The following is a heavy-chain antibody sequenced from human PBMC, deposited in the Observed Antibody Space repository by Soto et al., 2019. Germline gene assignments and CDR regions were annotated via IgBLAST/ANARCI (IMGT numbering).Heavy chain of an antibody. D-gene: IGHD2-15*01. J-gene: IGHJ3*02. CDR3: ARDSKRVVRGAFAI. CDR1: GGTFSSYT. CDR2: IIPILGIA. Sequence: SVKVSCKASGGTFSSYTISWVRQAPGQGLEWMGRIIPILGIANYAQKFQGRVTITADKSTSTAYMELSSLRSEDTAVYYCARDSKRVVRGAFAIWGQGTMVTVSS. V-gene: IGHV1-69*04.